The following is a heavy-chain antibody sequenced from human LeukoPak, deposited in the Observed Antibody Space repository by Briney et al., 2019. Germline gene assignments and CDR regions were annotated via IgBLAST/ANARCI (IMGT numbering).Heavy chain of an antibody. D-gene: IGHD3-9*01. CDR2: IYYSGST. CDR3: ARGNDILTGYYGMDV. V-gene: IGHV4-30-4*01. CDR1: GGSISSGDYY. J-gene: IGHJ6*02. Sequence: SSETLSLTCTVSGGSISSGDYYWSWIRQPPGKGLEWIGYIYYSGSTYYNPSLKSRVTISVDTSKNQFSLKLSSVTAADTAVYYCARGNDILTGYYGMDVWGQGTTVTASS.